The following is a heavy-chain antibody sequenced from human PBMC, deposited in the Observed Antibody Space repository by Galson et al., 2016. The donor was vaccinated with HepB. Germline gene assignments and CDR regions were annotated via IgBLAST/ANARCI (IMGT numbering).Heavy chain of an antibody. J-gene: IGHJ4*02. CDR2: ITTSGSAI. Sequence: SLRLSCAASGFTFSEYYMSWIRQAPGKGLELMSYITTSGSAIYTADFVKGRFTISRDNAKNSLYLQMNSLRVEDTAVYYCARETPIVGASYDYWGQGTLVTVSS. CDR1: GFTFSEYY. V-gene: IGHV3-11*01. D-gene: IGHD1-26*01. CDR3: ARETPIVGASYDY.